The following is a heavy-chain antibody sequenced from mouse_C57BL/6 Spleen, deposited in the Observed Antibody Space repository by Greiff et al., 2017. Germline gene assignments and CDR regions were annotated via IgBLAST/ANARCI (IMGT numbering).Heavy chain of an antibody. D-gene: IGHD1-1*02. CDR2: ISSGSSTI. Sequence: EVKLVESGGGLVKPGGSLKLSCAASGFTFSDYGMHWVRQAPEKGLEWVAYISSGSSTIYYADTVKGRFTISRDNAKNTLFLQMTSLRSEDTAMYYCARIDYYGHWYFDVWGTGTTVTVSS. J-gene: IGHJ1*03. CDR1: GFTFSDYG. V-gene: IGHV5-17*01. CDR3: ARIDYYGHWYFDV.